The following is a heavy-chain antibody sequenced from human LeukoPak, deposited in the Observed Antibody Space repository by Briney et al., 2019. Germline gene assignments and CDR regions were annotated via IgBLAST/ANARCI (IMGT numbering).Heavy chain of an antibody. J-gene: IGHJ4*02. CDR1: GFTFSSYS. D-gene: IGHD3-10*01. CDR2: ISSSSSYI. CDR3: ARDGLWFGELPPRYFDY. Sequence: GGSLRLSCAASGFTFSSYSMNWVRQAPGKGLEWVSSISSSSSYIYYADSVKGRFTISRDNAKNSLYLQMNSLRAEDTAVYYCARDGLWFGELPPRYFDYWGQGTLVTVSS. V-gene: IGHV3-21*01.